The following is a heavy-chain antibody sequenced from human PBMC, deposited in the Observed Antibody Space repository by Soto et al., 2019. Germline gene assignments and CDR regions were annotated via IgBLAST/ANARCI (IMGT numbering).Heavy chain of an antibody. J-gene: IGHJ4*02. CDR3: AKGAAVARYYLDY. CDR2: ISWDGGST. D-gene: IGHD6-19*01. V-gene: IGHV3-43*01. CDR1: GFTFDDCT. Sequence: GGSLRLSCAASGFTFDDCTMHWVRQAPGKGLEWVSLISWDGGSTYYADSVKGRFTISRDNSKNSLYLQMNSLRTEDTALYYCAKGAAVARYYLDYWGQGTLVTVSS.